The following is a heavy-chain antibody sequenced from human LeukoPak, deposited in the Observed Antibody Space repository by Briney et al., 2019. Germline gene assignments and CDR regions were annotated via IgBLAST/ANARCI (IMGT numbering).Heavy chain of an antibody. J-gene: IGHJ4*02. V-gene: IGHV3-33*06. D-gene: IGHD4-11*01. CDR3: AKDAQRGFDYSNSLKN. Sequence: GGSLRLSCATSGFTFSHYGMHWVRQAPGKGLEWVAVIWSDRSNRYYGDPVKGRFIISRDNFQRTVYLQMNSLRAEDTAVYYCAKDAQRGFDYSNSLKNWGQGTLVTVSS. CDR1: GFTFSHYG. CDR2: IWSDRSNR.